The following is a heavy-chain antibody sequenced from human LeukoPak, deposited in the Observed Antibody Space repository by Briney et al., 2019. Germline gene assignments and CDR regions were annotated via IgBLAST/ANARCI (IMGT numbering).Heavy chain of an antibody. CDR2: THSSGGT. Sequence: GGSLRLSCAASGFTGSHNYMSWVRQAPGKGLEWVSATHSSGGTYYADSVKGRFTISRDTSKNTLYLQINSLSVEDTAVYYCIVFGDSNHWGQGTLVTVSS. CDR1: GFTGSHNY. J-gene: IGHJ5*02. CDR3: IVFGDSNH. D-gene: IGHD4-17*01. V-gene: IGHV3-53*01.